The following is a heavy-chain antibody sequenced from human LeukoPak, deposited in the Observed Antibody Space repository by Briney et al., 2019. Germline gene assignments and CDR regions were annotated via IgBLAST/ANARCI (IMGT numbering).Heavy chain of an antibody. Sequence: SETLSLTCTVSGGSISSYYWSWIRQPPGKGLEWIGYIYYSGSTNYNPSLESRVTISVDTSKNQFSLKLSSVTAADTAVYYCARVGYDILTGPHYMDVWGKGTTVTISS. CDR3: ARVGYDILTGPHYMDV. CDR2: IYYSGST. CDR1: GGSISSYY. V-gene: IGHV4-59*01. D-gene: IGHD3-9*01. J-gene: IGHJ6*03.